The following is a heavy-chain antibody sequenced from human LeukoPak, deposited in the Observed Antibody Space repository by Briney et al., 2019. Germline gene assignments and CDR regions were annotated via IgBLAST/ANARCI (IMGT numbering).Heavy chain of an antibody. J-gene: IGHJ4*02. Sequence: GGSLRLSCAASEFTFSKAWMSWVRQAPGQGLEWVSGISGSGGATYYADSVKGRFTISRDDPHNTLYLQMNSLRAEDTAVYFCARGGVDYYGSGTYYLMYYFDYWGQGALVTVSS. CDR3: ARGGVDYYGSGTYYLMYYFDY. CDR1: EFTFSKAW. D-gene: IGHD3-10*01. CDR2: ISGSGGAT. V-gene: IGHV3-23*01.